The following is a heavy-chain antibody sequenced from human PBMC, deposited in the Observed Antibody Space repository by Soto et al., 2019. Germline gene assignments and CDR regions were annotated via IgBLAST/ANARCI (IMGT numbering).Heavy chain of an antibody. CDR3: AKIKGVPVDYFDY. D-gene: IGHD3-16*01. Sequence: GGPMRHCCAASGGTFGSYARRLVRPAPGKGLEWVSAISGSGGSTYYADSVKGRFTISRDNSKNTLYLQMNSLRAEDTAVYYCAKIKGVPVDYFDYWGQGNLVTVSS. J-gene: IGHJ4*02. V-gene: IGHV3-23*01. CDR1: GGTFGSYA. CDR2: ISGSGGST.